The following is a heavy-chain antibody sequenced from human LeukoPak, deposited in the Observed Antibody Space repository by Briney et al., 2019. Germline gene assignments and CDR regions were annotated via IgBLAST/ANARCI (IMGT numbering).Heavy chain of an antibody. CDR1: GYTFTACY. Sequence: ASVKVSCKASGYTFTACYIHWVRQATGQGLEWLGWMNPYSGDRGYAQKFQGRLSITSDTSISTAYMELSSLRSDDTAVYFCARTTSLTASGYDYWGQGTLVTVSS. V-gene: IGHV1-8*03. D-gene: IGHD4-17*01. J-gene: IGHJ4*02. CDR3: ARTTSLTASGYDY. CDR2: MNPYSGDR.